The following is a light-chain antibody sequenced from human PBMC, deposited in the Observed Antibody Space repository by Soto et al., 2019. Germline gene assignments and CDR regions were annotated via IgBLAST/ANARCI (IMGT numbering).Light chain of an antibody. J-gene: IGLJ3*02. CDR3: AAWDASLNGWV. CDR1: SSDVGGYDY. Sequence: QSAVTQPASVSGSPGQSITISCTGTSSDVGGYDYVSWYQQYPGKAPRLIIYEVNNRPSGVSDRFSGSKSGNTASLTISGLRAEDEADYYCAAWDASLNGWVFGGGTKLTVL. CDR2: EVN. V-gene: IGLV2-14*01.